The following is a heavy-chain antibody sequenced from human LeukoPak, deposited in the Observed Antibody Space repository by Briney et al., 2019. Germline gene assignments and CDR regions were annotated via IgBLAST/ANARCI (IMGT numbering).Heavy chain of an antibody. V-gene: IGHV4-39*07. J-gene: IGHJ5*02. Sequence: SETLSLTCTVSGGSISSSSYYWGWIRQPPGKGLEWIGSIYYSGSTYYNPSLRSRVTISVDTSKNQFSLKLSSVTAADTAVYYCAREGSNRPWFDPWGQGTLVTVSS. CDR3: AREGSNRPWFDP. CDR1: GGSISSSSYY. CDR2: IYYSGST. D-gene: IGHD2/OR15-2a*01.